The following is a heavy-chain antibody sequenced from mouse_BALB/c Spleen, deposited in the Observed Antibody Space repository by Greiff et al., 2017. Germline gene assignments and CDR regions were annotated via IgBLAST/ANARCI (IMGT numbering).Heavy chain of an antibody. J-gene: IGHJ2*01. CDR1: GFSLTSYG. CDR2: IWAGGST. D-gene: IGHD2-2*01. V-gene: IGHV2-9*02. CDR3: ARDRAWGYDLDY. Sequence: VQLVESGPGLVAPSQSLSITCTVSGFSLTSYGVHWVRQPPGKGLEWLGVIWAGGSTNYNSALMSRLSISKDNSKSQVFLKMNSLQTDDTAMYYCARDRAWGYDLDYWGQGTTLTVSS.